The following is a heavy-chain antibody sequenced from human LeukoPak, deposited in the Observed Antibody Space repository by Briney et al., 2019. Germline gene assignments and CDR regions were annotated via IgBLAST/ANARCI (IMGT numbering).Heavy chain of an antibody. J-gene: IGHJ4*02. D-gene: IGHD3-22*01. V-gene: IGHV3-7*01. Sequence: PGGSLRLSCAASGFTFSSYWMSWVRQAPGKGLEWVANIKRDGSDKYYVDSVEGRFTLSRDNAKNSLYLQMNSLRAEDTAVYYCARRGYYDSSGYDCWGQGTLVTVSS. CDR1: GFTFSSYW. CDR2: IKRDGSDK. CDR3: ARRGYYDSSGYDC.